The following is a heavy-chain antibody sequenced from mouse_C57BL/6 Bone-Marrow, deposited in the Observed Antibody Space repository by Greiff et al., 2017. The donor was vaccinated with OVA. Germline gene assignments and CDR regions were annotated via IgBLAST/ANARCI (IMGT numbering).Heavy chain of an antibody. CDR2: IDPSDSYT. Sequence: QVQLQQPGAELVRPGTSVKLSCKASGYTFTSYWMHWVKQRPGQGLEWIGVIDPSDSYTNYNQKFKGKATLTVDTSSSTAYMQLSSLTSEDSAVYYWARGGGDYTFFDYWGQGTTLTVSS. CDR3: ARGGGDYTFFDY. J-gene: IGHJ2*01. V-gene: IGHV1-59*01. CDR1: GYTFTSYW. D-gene: IGHD2-4*01.